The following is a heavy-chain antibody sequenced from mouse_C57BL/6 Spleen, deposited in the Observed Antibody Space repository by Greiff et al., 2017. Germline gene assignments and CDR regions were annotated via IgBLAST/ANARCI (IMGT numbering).Heavy chain of an antibody. CDR2: IDPEDGET. D-gene: IGHD2-3*01. V-gene: IGHV14-2*01. CDR1: GFNIKNTY. CDR3: AREGGGGYYWFAY. Sequence: VQLQQSVAELVRPGASVKLSCTASGFNIKNTYMHWVKQRPEQGLEWIGRIDPEDGETKYAPKFQGKATITADTSSNTAYLQLSSLTSEDTAVYYCAREGGGGYYWFAYWGQGTLVTVSA. J-gene: IGHJ3*01.